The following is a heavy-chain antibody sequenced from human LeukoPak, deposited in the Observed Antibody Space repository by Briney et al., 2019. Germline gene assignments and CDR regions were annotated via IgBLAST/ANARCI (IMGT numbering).Heavy chain of an antibody. J-gene: IGHJ4*02. CDR2: ISGSGGST. Sequence: PGGSLRLSCAASGFTFSSYAMSWVRQAPGKGLEWVSAISGSGGSTYYADSVKGRFTISRDNAKNSLYLQMNSLRAEDTAVYYCARHYYDSSGYPDYWGQGTLVTVSS. D-gene: IGHD3-22*01. V-gene: IGHV3-23*01. CDR3: ARHYYDSSGYPDY. CDR1: GFTFSSYA.